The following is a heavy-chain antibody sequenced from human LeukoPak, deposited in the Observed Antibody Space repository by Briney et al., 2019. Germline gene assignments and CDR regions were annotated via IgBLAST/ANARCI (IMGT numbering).Heavy chain of an antibody. CDR3: ARVGRLDISSWYSY. D-gene: IGHD6-13*01. CDR2: ISSSSSYI. Sequence: PGGSPRLSCAASGFTFSSYSMNWVRQAPGKGLEWVSSISSSSSYIYYADSVKGRFTISRDNAKNSLYLQMNSLRAEDTAVYYCARVGRLDISSWYSYWGQGTLVTVSS. CDR1: GFTFSSYS. V-gene: IGHV3-21*01. J-gene: IGHJ4*02.